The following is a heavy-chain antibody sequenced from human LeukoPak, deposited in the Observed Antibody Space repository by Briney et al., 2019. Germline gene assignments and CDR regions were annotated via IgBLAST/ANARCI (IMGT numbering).Heavy chain of an antibody. CDR3: ARGFRLSAIEDWFDP. CDR2: INPNSGGT. Sequence: ASVKVSCKASGYTFTGYYMHWVRQAPGQGLEWMVWINPNSGGTNYAQKFQGRVTMTRDTSISTAYMELSGLRSDDTAVYYCARGFRLSAIEDWFDPWGQGTVVTVSS. CDR1: GYTFTGYY. V-gene: IGHV1-2*02. D-gene: IGHD2-2*02. J-gene: IGHJ5*02.